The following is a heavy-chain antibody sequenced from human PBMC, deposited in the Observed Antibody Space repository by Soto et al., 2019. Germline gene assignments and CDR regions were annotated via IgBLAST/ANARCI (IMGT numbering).Heavy chain of an antibody. CDR3: ARKTESIPSGGEV. D-gene: IGHD3-10*01. J-gene: IGHJ6*04. CDR1: GFAVRHNY. CDR2: IYSGGDT. V-gene: IGHV3-53*04. Sequence: EVQLVESGGGLVQPGGSLRLSCTASGFAVRHNYMTWVRQAPGKRLEWVSLIYSGGDTAYADSVKGRFTSSRHTSQNTLYLQMNSLGAEDMAVYYCARKTESIPSGGEVWGKGTAVTVSS.